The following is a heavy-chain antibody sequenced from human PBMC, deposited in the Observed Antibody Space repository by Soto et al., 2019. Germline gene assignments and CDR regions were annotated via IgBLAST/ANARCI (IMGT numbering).Heavy chain of an antibody. CDR2: INPNSGGT. D-gene: IGHD5-12*01. Sequence: ASVKVSCKASGYTFTGYYMHWVRQDPGQGLEWMGWINPNSGGTNYAQKFQGRVTMTRDTSISTAYMELSRLRSDDTAVYYCASLSGYDSLSFDYWGQGTLVTVSS. V-gene: IGHV1-2*02. CDR3: ASLSGYDSLSFDY. CDR1: GYTFTGYY. J-gene: IGHJ4*02.